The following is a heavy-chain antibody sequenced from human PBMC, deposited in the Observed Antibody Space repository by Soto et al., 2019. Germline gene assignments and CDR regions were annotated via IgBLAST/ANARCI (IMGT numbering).Heavy chain of an antibody. CDR1: GGSFSGYY. J-gene: IGHJ4*02. D-gene: IGHD3-22*01. CDR3: ARGLSRYYYNSSGYYPSDGTLGY. Sequence: WETLSLTCAVYGGSFSGYYWSWIRQPPGKGLEWIGEINHSGSTNYNPSLKSRVTISVDTSKNQFSLKLSSVTAADTAVYYCARGLSRYYYNSSGYYPSDGTLGYWGQGTLVTVSS. V-gene: IGHV4-34*01. CDR2: INHSGST.